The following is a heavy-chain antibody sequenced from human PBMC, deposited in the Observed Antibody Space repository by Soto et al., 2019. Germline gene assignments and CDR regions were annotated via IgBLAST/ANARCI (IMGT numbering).Heavy chain of an antibody. Sequence: SETLSLTCAVYGGSFSGYYWSWIRQPPGKGLEWIGEINHSGSTNYNPSLKSRVTISVDTSKNQFSLKLSSVTAADTAVYYCARAPYLYDYGRPPWYYYYYGMDVWGQGTTVT. D-gene: IGHD4-17*01. CDR1: GGSFSGYY. V-gene: IGHV4-34*01. CDR2: INHSGST. CDR3: ARAPYLYDYGRPPWYYYYYGMDV. J-gene: IGHJ6*02.